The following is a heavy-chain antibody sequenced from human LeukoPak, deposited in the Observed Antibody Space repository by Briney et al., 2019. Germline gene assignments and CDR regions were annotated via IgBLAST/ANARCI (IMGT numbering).Heavy chain of an antibody. D-gene: IGHD2-2*01. V-gene: IGHV1-18*04. J-gene: IGHJ4*02. CDR1: GYTFTSCG. CDR2: TSAYNGNT. CDR3: AFYCSSTSCYDADFDY. Sequence: ASVKVSFKASGYTFTSCGISWVRQAPGQGLEWMGWTSAYNGNTNYAQKLQGRVTMTTDTSTSTAYMELRSLRSDDTAVYYCAFYCSSTSCYDADFDYWGQGTLVTVSS.